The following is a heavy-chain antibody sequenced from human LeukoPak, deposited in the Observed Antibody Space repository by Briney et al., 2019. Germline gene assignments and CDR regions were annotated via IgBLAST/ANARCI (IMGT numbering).Heavy chain of an antibody. J-gene: IGHJ6*02. CDR3: ARDIAAANYYYYNGMDV. V-gene: IGHV3-30-3*01. CDR2: ISYDGSNK. Sequence: PGRSLRLSCAASGFTFSSYAMHWVRQAPGKGLEWVAVISYDGSNKYYADSVKGRFTISRDNSKNTLYLQMNSLRAEDTAVYYCARDIAAANYYYYNGMDVWGQGTTVTVSS. CDR1: GFTFSSYA. D-gene: IGHD6-13*01.